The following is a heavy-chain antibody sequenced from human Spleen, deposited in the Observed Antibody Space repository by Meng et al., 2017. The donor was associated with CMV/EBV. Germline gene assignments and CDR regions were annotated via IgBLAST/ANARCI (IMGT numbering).Heavy chain of an antibody. Sequence: CAVYGGSPSGYSWSWIQQSPGKGLEWIGEINQSGTTNYSPSLKSRVTISVDTSKKQFSLKIKSVTAADTAVYYCARGITGTYFVSDYWGHGTPVTVSS. V-gene: IGHV4-34*01. D-gene: IGHD1-20*01. CDR1: GGSPSGYS. CDR3: ARGITGTYFVSDY. CDR2: INQSGTT. J-gene: IGHJ4*01.